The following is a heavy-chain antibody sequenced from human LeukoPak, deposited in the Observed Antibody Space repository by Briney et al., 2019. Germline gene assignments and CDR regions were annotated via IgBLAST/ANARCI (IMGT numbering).Heavy chain of an antibody. CDR2: IIPIFGTA. J-gene: IGHJ4*02. D-gene: IGHD2-2*02. V-gene: IGHV1-69*13. CDR1: GGTFSSYA. Sequence: VASVKVSCKASGGTFSSYAISWVRQAPGQGLEWMGGIIPIFGTANYAQKFQGRVTITADESTSTAYMELSSLRSEDTAVYYCARDAGDNQNHERDCSSTSCYTPFDYWGQGTLVTVSS. CDR3: ARDAGDNQNHERDCSSTSCYTPFDY.